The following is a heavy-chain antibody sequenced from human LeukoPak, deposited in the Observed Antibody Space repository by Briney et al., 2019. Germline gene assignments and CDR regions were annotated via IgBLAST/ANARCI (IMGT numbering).Heavy chain of an antibody. D-gene: IGHD2-15*01. CDR3: ARQYCSGGSCLTYFDY. Sequence: PGGSLRLSCAASGFTFSSYGMSWVRQAPGKGLEWVSAISGSGGSTYYADSVKGRFTISRDNSKNTLYLQMSSLRDEDTAVYYCARQYCSGGSCLTYFDYWGQGTLVTVSS. J-gene: IGHJ4*02. CDR2: ISGSGGST. CDR1: GFTFSSYG. V-gene: IGHV3-23*01.